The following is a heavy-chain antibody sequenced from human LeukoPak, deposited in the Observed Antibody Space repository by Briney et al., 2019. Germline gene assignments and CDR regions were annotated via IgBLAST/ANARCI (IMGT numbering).Heavy chain of an antibody. CDR2: INQDGSEK. V-gene: IGHV3-7*01. J-gene: IGHJ4*02. CDR3: AKDLSLWFGETAFDY. CDR1: GFTFSSAW. Sequence: GGSLRLSCVASGFTFSSAWMTWVRQAPGKGLEWVAIINQDGSEKYYGDSVKGRFTVSRDNSKNTLYLQMNRLRAEDTAVYYCAKDLSLWFGETAFDYWGQGTLVTVSS. D-gene: IGHD3-10*01.